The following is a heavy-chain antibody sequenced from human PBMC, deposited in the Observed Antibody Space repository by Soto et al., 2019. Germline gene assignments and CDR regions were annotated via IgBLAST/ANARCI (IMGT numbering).Heavy chain of an antibody. V-gene: IGHV3-33*01. D-gene: IGHD2-2*01. CDR1: GFSFNSYG. CDR2: IWYDGSNK. J-gene: IGHJ4*02. CDR3: ARDLWGGPAAFDY. Sequence: QVQLVESGGGVVQPGRSLRLSCVASGFSFNSYGMHWVRQAPGKGLEWVAVIWYDGSNKYYADSVKVRFTISRDNSKNTLYLQMNSLRAEDTAVYYCARDLWGGPAAFDYWGQGTLVTVSS.